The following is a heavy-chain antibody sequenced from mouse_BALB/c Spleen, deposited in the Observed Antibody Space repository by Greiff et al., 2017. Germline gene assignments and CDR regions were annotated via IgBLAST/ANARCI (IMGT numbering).Heavy chain of an antibody. CDR3: ARWGIGSRGYYAMDY. V-gene: IGHV3-2*02. Sequence: EVQLQESGPGLVKPSQSLSLTCTVTGYSITSDYAWNWIRQFPGNKLEWMGYISYSGSTSYNPSLKSRISITRDTSKNQFFLQLNSVTTEDTATYYCARWGIGSRGYYAMDYWGQGTSVTVSS. J-gene: IGHJ4*01. CDR1: GYSITSDYA. CDR2: ISYSGST. D-gene: IGHD2-14*01.